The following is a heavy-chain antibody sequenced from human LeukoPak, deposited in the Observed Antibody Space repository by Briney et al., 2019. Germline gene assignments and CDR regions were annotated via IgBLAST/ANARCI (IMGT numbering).Heavy chain of an antibody. CDR3: AGIAPPEKNIAVAGTNVDY. V-gene: IGHV4-30-2*01. J-gene: IGHJ4*02. CDR1: GGSISSGGYY. CDR2: IYHSGST. Sequence: ASEALSLTCTVSGGSISSGGYYWSWIRQPPGKGLEWIGYIYHSGSTYYNPSLKSRVTISVDRSKNQFSLKLSSVTAADTAVYYCAGIAPPEKNIAVAGTNVDYWGQGTLVTVSS. D-gene: IGHD6-19*01.